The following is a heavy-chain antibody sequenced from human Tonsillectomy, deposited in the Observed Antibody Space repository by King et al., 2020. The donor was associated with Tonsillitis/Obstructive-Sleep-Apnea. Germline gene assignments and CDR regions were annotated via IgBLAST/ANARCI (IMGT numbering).Heavy chain of an antibody. J-gene: IGHJ4*02. CDR2: IYYSGST. CDR3: ARDHSSGWPYFDY. CDR1: GGSVSSGSYY. V-gene: IGHV4-61*01. D-gene: IGHD6-19*01. Sequence: QLQESGPGLVKPSETLSLTCTVSGGSVSSGSYYWSWIRQPPGKGLEWIGYIYYSGSTNYNPSLKSRVTISVDTSKNQFSLKLSSVTAADTAVYYCARDHSSGWPYFDYWGQGTLVTVSS.